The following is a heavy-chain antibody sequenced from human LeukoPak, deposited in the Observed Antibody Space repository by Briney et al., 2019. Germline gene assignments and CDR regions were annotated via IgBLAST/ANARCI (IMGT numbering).Heavy chain of an antibody. Sequence: PSETLSLTCTVSGGSISSSSYYWGWIRQPPGKGLEWIGSVYYSGSTYYNPSLKSRVTISVDTSKNQFSLKLSSVTAADTAVYYCAKYNCNDEALGYWGQGTLVTVSS. CDR1: GGSISSSSYY. D-gene: IGHD1-20*01. CDR2: VYYSGST. V-gene: IGHV4-39*01. J-gene: IGHJ4*02. CDR3: AKYNCNDEALGY.